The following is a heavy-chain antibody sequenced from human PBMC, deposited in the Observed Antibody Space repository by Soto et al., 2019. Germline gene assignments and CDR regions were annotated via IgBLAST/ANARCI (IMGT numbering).Heavy chain of an antibody. Sequence: PGGSLRLSCAASGFTFSSYAMHWVRQAPGKGLEWVAVISYDGSNKYYADSVKGRFTISRDNSKNTLYLQMNSLRADDTAVYYCAREKGGDYYDSSAYPYCFDFWGQGALVTVSS. J-gene: IGHJ4*02. D-gene: IGHD3-22*01. CDR2: ISYDGSNK. V-gene: IGHV3-30-3*01. CDR3: AREKGGDYYDSSAYPYCFDF. CDR1: GFTFSSYA.